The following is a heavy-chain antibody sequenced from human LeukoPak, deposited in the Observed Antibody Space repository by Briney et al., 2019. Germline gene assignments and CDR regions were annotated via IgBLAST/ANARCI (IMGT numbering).Heavy chain of an antibody. J-gene: IGHJ3*02. Sequence: GASVKVSCKASGYTFTSYYMHWVRQAPGQGLEWMGIIKPSGGSTSYAQKFQGRVTMTRDTSTSTVYMELSSLRSEDTAVYNCARAGSITGTTVDAFDIWGQGTMVTVSS. CDR1: GYTFTSYY. CDR2: IKPSGGST. D-gene: IGHD1-7*01. CDR3: ARAGSITGTTVDAFDI. V-gene: IGHV1-46*01.